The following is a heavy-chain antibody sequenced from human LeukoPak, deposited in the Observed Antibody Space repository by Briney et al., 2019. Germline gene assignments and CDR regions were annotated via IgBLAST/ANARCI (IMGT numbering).Heavy chain of an antibody. CDR3: ARVLSWGSGYFDL. V-gene: IGHV1-2*06. D-gene: IGHD7-27*01. J-gene: IGHJ2*01. CDR2: INPNSGGT. CDR1: GYTFTGYY. Sequence: GASVKVSCKASGYTFTGYYMHWVRQAPGQGLEWMGRINPNSGGTNYAQKFQGRVTMTRDTSISTAYMELSRLRSDDTAVYYCARVLSWGSGYFDLWGRGTLVTVSS.